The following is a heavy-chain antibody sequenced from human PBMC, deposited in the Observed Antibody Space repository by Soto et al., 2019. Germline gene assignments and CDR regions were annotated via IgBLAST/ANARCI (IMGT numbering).Heavy chain of an antibody. V-gene: IGHV3-15*07. Sequence: EVQLVESGGGLVKPGGSLRLSCAASGFTFSNAWMNWVRQAPGKGLEWVGRIKSKTDGGTTDYAAPVKGRFTISRDDSKNTLYLQMNSLKTEDTAVYYCTTDPVYYYYGMDVWGQRTTVTVSS. CDR2: IKSKTDGGTT. J-gene: IGHJ6*02. CDR3: TTDPVYYYYGMDV. CDR1: GFTFSNAW.